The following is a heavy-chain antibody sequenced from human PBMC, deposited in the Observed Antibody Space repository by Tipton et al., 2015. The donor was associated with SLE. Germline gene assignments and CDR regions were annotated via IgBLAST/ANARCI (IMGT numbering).Heavy chain of an antibody. CDR2: IKQDGSEK. V-gene: IGHV3-7*01. CDR3: ARRGAPRWFDP. CDR1: GFTFCSYW. Sequence: GSLRLSCPASGFTFCSYWMSWIRQAPGKGLEWVANIKQDGSEKYYVDSVKGRFTISRDNAKNSLYLQMNSLRAEDTAVYYCARRGAPRWFDPWGQGTLVTVSS. J-gene: IGHJ5*02. D-gene: IGHD3-10*01.